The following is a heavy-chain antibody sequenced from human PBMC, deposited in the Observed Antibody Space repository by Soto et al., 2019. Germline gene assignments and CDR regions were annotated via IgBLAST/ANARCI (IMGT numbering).Heavy chain of an antibody. CDR1: GFTFSSYG. CDR3: AKDIPYYDYIWGSYDAFDI. J-gene: IGHJ3*02. D-gene: IGHD3-16*01. V-gene: IGHV3-30*18. Sequence: GGSLRLSCAASGFTFSSYGMHWVRQAPGKGLEWVAVISYDGSNKYYADSVKGRFTISRDNSKNTLYLQMNSLRAEDTAVYYCAKDIPYYDYIWGSYDAFDIWGQGTMVTVSS. CDR2: ISYDGSNK.